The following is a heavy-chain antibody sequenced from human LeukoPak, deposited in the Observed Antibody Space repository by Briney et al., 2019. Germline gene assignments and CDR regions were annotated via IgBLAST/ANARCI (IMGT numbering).Heavy chain of an antibody. J-gene: IGHJ4*02. CDR2: TYYSGST. Sequence: SETLSLTCTVSGGSISSSSYYWGWIRQPPGKGLEWIGSTYYSGSTYYNPSRKSRVTISVDTSKNQFSLKLSSVTAPDTAFHYCAGLVVVDATAFDFWGRGTLVTASS. CDR3: AGLVVVDATAFDF. CDR1: GGSISSSSYY. V-gene: IGHV4-39*07. D-gene: IGHD2-15*01.